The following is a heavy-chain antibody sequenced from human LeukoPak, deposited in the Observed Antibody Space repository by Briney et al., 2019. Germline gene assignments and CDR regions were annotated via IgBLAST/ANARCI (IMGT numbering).Heavy chain of an antibody. J-gene: IGHJ6*02. V-gene: IGHV1-2*02. CDR1: GYTFTGYY. CDR3: ARVAIPKYCSGGSCYYYYYGMDV. CDR2: INPNSGGT. D-gene: IGHD2-15*01. Sequence: ASVKVSCKASGYTFTGYYMHWVRQAPGQGLEWMGWINPNSGGTNYAQKLQGRVTMTTDTSTSTAYMELRSLRPDDTAVYYCARVAIPKYCSGGSCYYYYYGMDVWGQGTTVTVSS.